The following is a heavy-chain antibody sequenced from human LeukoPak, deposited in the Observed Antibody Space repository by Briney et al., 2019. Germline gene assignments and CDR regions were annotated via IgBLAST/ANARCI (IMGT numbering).Heavy chain of an antibody. CDR2: IWYGGSNK. CDR1: GFTFSSYG. CDR3: ARDAATVTTSDFDY. V-gene: IGHV3-33*01. D-gene: IGHD4-17*01. J-gene: IGHJ4*02. Sequence: PGRSLRLSCAASGFTFSSYGMHWVRQAPGKGLEWVAVIWYGGSNKYYADSVKGRFTISRDNSKNTLYLQMNSLRAEDTAVYYCARDAATVTTSDFDYWGQGTLVTVSS.